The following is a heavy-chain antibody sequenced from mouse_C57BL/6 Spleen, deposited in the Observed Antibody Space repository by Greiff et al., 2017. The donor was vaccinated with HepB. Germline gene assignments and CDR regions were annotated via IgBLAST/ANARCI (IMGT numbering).Heavy chain of an antibody. CDR3: TRSITTVVAYGGYFDV. D-gene: IGHD1-1*01. CDR1: GYTFTDYE. CDR2: IDPETGGT. Sequence: QVHVKQSGAELVRPGASVTLSCKASGYTFTDYEMHWVKQTPVHGLEWIGAIDPETGGTAYNQKFKGKAILTADKSSSTAYMELRSLTSEDSAVYYCTRSITTVVAYGGYFDVWGTGTTVTVSS. J-gene: IGHJ1*03. V-gene: IGHV1-15*01.